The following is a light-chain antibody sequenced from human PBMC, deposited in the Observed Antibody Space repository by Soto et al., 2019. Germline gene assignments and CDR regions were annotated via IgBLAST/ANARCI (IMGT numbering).Light chain of an antibody. Sequence: QSVLTQPASVSGSPGQSITISCTGTSSDVGAYNYVSWYQQHPGKAPKLMISGVSNRPSGVSNRFSGSKSGNTASLTISGLQADDEADYYCSSYTGSSTPRVFGGGTKLTVL. J-gene: IGLJ3*02. CDR2: GVS. CDR3: SSYTGSSTPRV. CDR1: SSDVGAYNY. V-gene: IGLV2-14*01.